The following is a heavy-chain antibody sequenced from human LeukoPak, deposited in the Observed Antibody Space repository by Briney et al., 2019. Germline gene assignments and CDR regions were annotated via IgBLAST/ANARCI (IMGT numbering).Heavy chain of an antibody. CDR2: ISSDGTNK. J-gene: IGHJ4*02. V-gene: IGHV3-30-3*01. Sequence: GGTLRLSCTASGFTFSSYAMHWVRQAPGKGLEWVSVISSDGTNKYYADSVKGRFTISRDNSKNTLYLQMNSLRAEDTALYYCARDRDRAADYYFDYWGQGTLVTVSS. CDR1: GFTFSSYA. D-gene: IGHD6-25*01. CDR3: ARDRDRAADYYFDY.